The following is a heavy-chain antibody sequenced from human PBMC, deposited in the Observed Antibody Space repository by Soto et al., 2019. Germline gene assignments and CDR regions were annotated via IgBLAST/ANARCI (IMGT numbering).Heavy chain of an antibody. CDR1: GGSISSGGYY. CDR2: IYYSGST. D-gene: IGHD5-18*01. CDR3: AREQRGYSYGCFDY. J-gene: IGHJ4*02. V-gene: IGHV4-31*03. Sequence: SETLSLTCTVSGGSISSGGYYWSWIRQHPGKGLEWIGYIYYSGSTYYNPSLKSRVTISVDTSKNQFSLKLSSVTAADTAVYYCAREQRGYSYGCFDYWGQGTLVTVS.